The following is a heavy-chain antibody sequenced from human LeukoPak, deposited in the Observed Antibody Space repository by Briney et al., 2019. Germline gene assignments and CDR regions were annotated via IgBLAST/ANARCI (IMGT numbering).Heavy chain of an antibody. CDR1: GGTFSSYA. J-gene: IGHJ5*02. CDR3: ARDLPDGSSSGHWFDP. CDR2: IIPILSTA. V-gene: IGHV1-69*05. Sequence: AAVKVSCKACGGTFSSYAISWLRQAPGQGREWMGGIIPILSTANYAHKSQGTVTITTDESTSTAHMELSSLSSEDTAVYYCARDLPDGSSSGHWFDPWGQGNLVTVSS. D-gene: IGHD6-6*01.